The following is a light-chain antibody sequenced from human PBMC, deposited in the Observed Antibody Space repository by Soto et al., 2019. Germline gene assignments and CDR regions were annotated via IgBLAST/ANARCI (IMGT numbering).Light chain of an antibody. J-gene: IGKJ1*01. CDR1: QGISSF. V-gene: IGKV1-9*01. CDR2: AAS. CDR3: QQFAISTT. Sequence: IQLTQTPSSLYASVGDRVTITCRASQGISSFLAWYQQKPGKAPKLLIYAASTLHSGVPSRFSGSGSGTDFTLTISSLQPDDFATYYCQQFAISTTFGQGTKVDIK.